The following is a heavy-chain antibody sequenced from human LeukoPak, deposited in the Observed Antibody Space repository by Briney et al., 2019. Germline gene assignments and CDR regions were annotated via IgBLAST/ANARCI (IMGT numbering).Heavy chain of an antibody. D-gene: IGHD4-17*01. V-gene: IGHV3-23*01. CDR1: GFTFSSYA. J-gene: IGHJ4*02. CDR3: AKYDYGDYVYHY. Sequence: PGGSLRLSCAASGFTFSSYAMSWVRPAPGKGLEWVSAISGSGGSTYYADSVKGRFTISRDNSKNTLYLQMNSLRAEDTAVYYCAKYDYGDYVYHYWGQGTLVTVSS. CDR2: ISGSGGST.